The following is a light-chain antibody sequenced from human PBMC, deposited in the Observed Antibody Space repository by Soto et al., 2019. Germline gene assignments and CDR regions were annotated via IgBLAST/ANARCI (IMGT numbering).Light chain of an antibody. CDR1: QSVLHSSYNRNY. CDR2: DAS. V-gene: IGKV3-11*01. CDR3: QQRSNWPPIT. Sequence: TQSPDSLAVSLGERATINCKSSQSVLHSSYNRNYLGWYQQKPGQAPRLLIYDASNRAAGIPARFSGSGSGTDFTLTISSLEPADFAVYYCQQRSNWPPITFGQGTRLEIK. J-gene: IGKJ5*01.